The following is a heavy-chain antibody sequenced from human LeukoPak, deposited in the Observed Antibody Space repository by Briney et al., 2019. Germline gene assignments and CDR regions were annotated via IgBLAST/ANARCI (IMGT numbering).Heavy chain of an antibody. D-gene: IGHD2-21*01. CDR1: SGSISSSSYY. J-gene: IGHJ4*02. V-gene: IGHV4-39*01. CDR2: IYYNGRT. CDR3: VRLCCGYDNIWHLLDY. Sequence: PSETLSLTCTIASGSISSSSYYWGWIRQPPGKGLERSGSIYYNGRTSYNPSLKSRATISVDTSKNRFPLMLSFMTAAAAVVYYRVRLCCGYDNIWHLLDYWGQGTLVSVCS.